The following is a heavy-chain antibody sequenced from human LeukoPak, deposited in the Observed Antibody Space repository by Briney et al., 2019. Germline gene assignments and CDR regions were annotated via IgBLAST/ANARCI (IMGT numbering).Heavy chain of an antibody. Sequence: SETLSLTCSVSGDSITSSNFYWAWIRQPPEKGLEWIGSIFHSGSTYYSPSLESRLTMALDTSTGHFSLRLTPVTAADTAIYYCARQIAVVEPTDPNWFDSWGQGTLVTVSS. CDR3: ARQIAVVEPTDPNWFDS. CDR1: GDSITSSNFY. D-gene: IGHD2-21*01. CDR2: IFHSGST. V-gene: IGHV4-39*07. J-gene: IGHJ5*01.